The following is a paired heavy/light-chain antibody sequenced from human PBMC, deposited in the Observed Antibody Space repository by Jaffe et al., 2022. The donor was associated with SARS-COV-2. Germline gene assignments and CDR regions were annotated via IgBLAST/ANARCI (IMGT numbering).Light chain of an antibody. CDR2: DVS. V-gene: IGLV2-14*03. CDR3: TSYTSSSTPYV. J-gene: IGLJ1*01. Sequence: QSALTQPASVSGSPGQSITISCTGTSSDVGGYNYVSWYQHHPGKAPKLIIYDVSNRPSGVSHRFSGSKSGNTASLTISGLQAEDEADYYCTSYTSSSTPYVFGTGTKVTVL. CDR1: SSDVGGYNY.
Heavy chain of an antibody. CDR1: GFTFSTYG. J-gene: IGHJ6*02. CDR3: ARGSSHYFYAMDV. Sequence: QVQLVESGGGVVQPGKSLRLSCAASGFTFSTYGMHWVRQAPGKGLEWVAVIWYDGSDKYYADSVKGRFTISRDNSKNTLYLQMDTLTVEDTAVYCCARGSSHYFYAMDVWGQGTTVTVSS. V-gene: IGHV3-33*01. CDR2: IWYDGSDK.